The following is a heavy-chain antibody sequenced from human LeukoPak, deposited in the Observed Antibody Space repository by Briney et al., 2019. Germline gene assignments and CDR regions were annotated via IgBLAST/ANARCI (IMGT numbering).Heavy chain of an antibody. D-gene: IGHD2-15*01. J-gene: IGHJ4*02. CDR3: AKSPTGVSCRSGGSCYSDY. CDR2: ISGSGGST. Sequence: PGGSLRLSCAASGFTFSSYAMSWGRQAPGKGLEWVSAISGSGGSTYYADSVKGRFTISRDNSKNTLYLQMNSLRAEDTAVYYCAKSPTGVSCRSGGSCYSDYWGQGTLVTVSS. V-gene: IGHV3-23*01. CDR1: GFTFSSYA.